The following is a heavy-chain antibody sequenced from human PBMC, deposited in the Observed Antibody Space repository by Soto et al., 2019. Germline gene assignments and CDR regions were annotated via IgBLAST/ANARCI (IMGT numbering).Heavy chain of an antibody. CDR1: GYSFTSYW. V-gene: IGHV5-10-1*01. CDR2: IDPSDSYT. CDR3: ARHMNTATVDFGY. J-gene: IGHJ4*02. D-gene: IGHD4-17*01. Sequence: EVQLVQSGAEVKKAGESLRISCKGSGYSFTSYWISWVRQMPGKGLEWMGRIDPSDSYTNYSPSFQGHVTISAEKSISTACLQWSSLKASDSAMYYCARHMNTATVDFGYWGQGTMVTVSS.